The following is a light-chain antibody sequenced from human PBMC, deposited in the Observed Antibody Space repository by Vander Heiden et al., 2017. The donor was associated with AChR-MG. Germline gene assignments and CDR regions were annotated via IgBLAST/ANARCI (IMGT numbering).Light chain of an antibody. CDR3: QQYNNWTPYT. V-gene: IGKV3-15*01. J-gene: IGKJ2*01. CDR1: QSVSSN. CDR2: GES. Sequence: EIVMTQSPATLSVSLGDRATLPCRARQSVSSNLAWYQQKPHKAPRLLIYGESTRATGIPARFSGSGSGTEFTLTISSLQSEDFAVYYCQQYNNWTPYTFGQGTKLEIK.